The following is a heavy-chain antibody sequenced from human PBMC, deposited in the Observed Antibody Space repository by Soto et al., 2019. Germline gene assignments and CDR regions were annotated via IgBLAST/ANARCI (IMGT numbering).Heavy chain of an antibody. CDR1: GFTFSSYG. V-gene: IGHV3-30*18. J-gene: IGHJ5*02. Sequence: QVQLVESGGGVVQPGRSLRLSCAASGFTFSSYGMHWVRQAPGKGREWVAGISYDGSNKYYADYVKGRFTISKDKSKNTLELQKNSLGAEDTAVCYCAKSHLMVRGVKSTGRDKFDLWGQGTLVTVSS. D-gene: IGHD3-10*01. CDR3: AKSHLMVRGVKSTGRDKFDL. CDR2: ISYDGSNK.